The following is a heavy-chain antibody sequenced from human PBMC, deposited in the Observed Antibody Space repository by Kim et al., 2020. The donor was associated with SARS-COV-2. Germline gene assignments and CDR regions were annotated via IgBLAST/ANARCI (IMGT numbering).Heavy chain of an antibody. V-gene: IGHV1-2*02. Sequence: KYAQKFQGAFTITLDTSISAAYMELSSLTSDDTAVYYCARDGYSYGAWFDPWGQGTLVTVSS. CDR3: ARDGYSYGAWFDP. J-gene: IGHJ5*02. D-gene: IGHD5-18*01.